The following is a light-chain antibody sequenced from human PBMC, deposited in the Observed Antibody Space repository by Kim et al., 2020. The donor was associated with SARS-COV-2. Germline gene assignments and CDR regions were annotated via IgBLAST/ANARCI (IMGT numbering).Light chain of an antibody. CDR3: QQYYTYPPYT. CDR2: AAS. J-gene: IGKJ2*01. V-gene: IGKV1-8*01. Sequence: ASPGDRVTITCRASQGISSYLAWYQQKPGKAPKLLMYAASTLQSGVPSRFSGSGSGTDFTLTISSLQSEDFATYYCQQYYTYPPYTFGQGTKLEI. CDR1: QGISSY.